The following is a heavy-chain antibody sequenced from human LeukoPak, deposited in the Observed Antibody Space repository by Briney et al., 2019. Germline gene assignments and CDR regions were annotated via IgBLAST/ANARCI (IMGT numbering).Heavy chain of an antibody. V-gene: IGHV4-61*02. CDR2: IYTSGST. D-gene: IGHD5-24*01. CDR3: ARELATMLYYFDY. J-gene: IGHJ4*02. Sequence: KTSQTLSLTCTVSGGSISSGSYYWSWIRQPAGTGLEWIGRIYTSGSTNYNPSLKSRVTISVDTSKNQFSLKLSSVTAADTAVYYCARELATMLYYFDYWGQGTLVTVSS. CDR1: GGSISSGSYY.